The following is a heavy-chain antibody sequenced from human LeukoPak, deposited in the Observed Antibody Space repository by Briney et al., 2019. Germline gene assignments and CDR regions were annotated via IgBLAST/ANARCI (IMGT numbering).Heavy chain of an antibody. CDR3: ARNSEVRGAGPYYYGMDV. CDR2: ISGSGGST. D-gene: IGHD3-10*01. Sequence: GGSLRLSCAASGFTFSSYAMSWVRQAPGKGLEWVSAISGSGGSTYYADSVKGRFTISRDNSKNTLYLQMNSLRAEDTAVYYCARNSEVRGAGPYYYGMDVWGQGTTVTVSS. CDR1: GFTFSSYA. V-gene: IGHV3-23*01. J-gene: IGHJ6*02.